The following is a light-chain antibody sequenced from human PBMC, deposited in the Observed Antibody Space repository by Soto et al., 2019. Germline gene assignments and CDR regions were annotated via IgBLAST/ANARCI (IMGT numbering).Light chain of an antibody. V-gene: IGKV3-20*01. CDR3: QQYGSPALS. CDR1: QSINSNN. CDR2: GAS. J-gene: IGKJ4*01. Sequence: EIVWTQSPGTLSLSPGERATLSCRAAQSINSNNLAWYQQRPGQGPRLLIYGASTRATGIPDRFSGSGSGTDFTLTITRVEPEDFAMYYCQQYGSPALSFGGGTKVEI.